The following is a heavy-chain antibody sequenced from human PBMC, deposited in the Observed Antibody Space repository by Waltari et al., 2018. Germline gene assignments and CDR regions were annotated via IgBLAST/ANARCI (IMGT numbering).Heavy chain of an antibody. J-gene: IGHJ3*02. CDR3: ARGGTGDRDAFDI. V-gene: IGHV1-2*04. CDR2: INPTSGGT. D-gene: IGHD7-27*01. CDR1: GYTFTGYY. Sequence: QVQLVQSGAEVKKPGASVKVSCKASGYTFTGYYMHWVRQAPGQGLEWMGWINPTSGGTNYAQKFQGWVTMTRDTSISTAYMELSRLRSDDTAVYYCARGGTGDRDAFDIWGQGTMVTVSS.